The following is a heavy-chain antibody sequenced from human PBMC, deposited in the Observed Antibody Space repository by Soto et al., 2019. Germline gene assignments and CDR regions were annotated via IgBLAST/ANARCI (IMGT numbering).Heavy chain of an antibody. D-gene: IGHD2-2*01. CDR2: INRDGSTT. CDR3: ARDGDTIVVVPAAMPSWFDP. J-gene: IGHJ5*02. V-gene: IGHV3-74*03. CDR1: GFTFSRYW. Sequence: GGSLRLSCAASGFTFSRYWMNWVRQAPGEGLVWVARINRDGSTTTYADSVKGRFTISRDNAKNTLYLLMNSLRAEDTAVYYCARDGDTIVVVPAAMPSWFDPWGQGTLVTVSS.